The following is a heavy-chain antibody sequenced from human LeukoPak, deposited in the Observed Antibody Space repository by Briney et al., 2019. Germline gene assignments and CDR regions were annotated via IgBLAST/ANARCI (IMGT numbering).Heavy chain of an antibody. CDR2: ISGSGGST. J-gene: IGHJ4*02. V-gene: IGHV3-23*01. Sequence: GGSLRLSCAASGFTFSSYAMSWVRQAPGKGLEWVSVISGSGGSTYYADSVKGRFTISRDNSKNTLFLQMNSLRAEDAAVYYCAKYAVGETFFGDYWGQGTLVTVSS. CDR3: AKYAVGETFFGDY. D-gene: IGHD3-3*01. CDR1: GFTFSSYA.